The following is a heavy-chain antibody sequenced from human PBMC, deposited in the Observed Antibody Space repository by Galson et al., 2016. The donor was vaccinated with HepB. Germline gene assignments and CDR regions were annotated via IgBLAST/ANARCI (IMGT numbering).Heavy chain of an antibody. CDR2: TYGGGST. J-gene: IGHJ6*04. Sequence: KGLEWVSVTYGGGSTTYADSVKGRFTISRHNSKNTLYLQMNSLRAEDTAVYYCARFIASPWNDYYYYGMDVWGKGTTVTVSS. V-gene: IGHV3-53*04. D-gene: IGHD1-1*01. CDR3: ARFIASPWNDYYYYGMDV.